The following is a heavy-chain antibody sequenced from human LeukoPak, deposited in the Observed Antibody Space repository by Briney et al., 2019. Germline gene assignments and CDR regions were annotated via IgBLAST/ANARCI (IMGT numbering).Heavy chain of an antibody. CDR1: GGSISSSYY. Sequence: PSETLSLTCTVSGGSISSSYYWGWIRQPPGKGLEWIGNKYYRGSTYYNPSLKSRVTISVDTSKNQLSLKLSSVTAADTAVYYCARGRSWNYSWFDPWGRGTLVTVSS. V-gene: IGHV4-39*07. CDR3: ARGRSWNYSWFDP. D-gene: IGHD1-7*01. J-gene: IGHJ5*02. CDR2: KYYRGST.